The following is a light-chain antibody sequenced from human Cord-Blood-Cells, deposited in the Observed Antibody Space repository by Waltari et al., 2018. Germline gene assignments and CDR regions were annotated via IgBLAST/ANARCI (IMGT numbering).Light chain of an antibody. Sequence: DIGMPPSPDSLAVSLGERATINCESIQSVFYSSNNKNYLAWYQQKPGQPPKLLIYWASTREAGVPDRFSGSGSGTDFTLTISSLQSEDVAVYYGQQYYSTPYTFGQGTKLEIK. CDR2: WAS. CDR1: QSVFYSSNNKNY. V-gene: IGKV4-1*01. CDR3: QQYYSTPYT. J-gene: IGKJ2*01.